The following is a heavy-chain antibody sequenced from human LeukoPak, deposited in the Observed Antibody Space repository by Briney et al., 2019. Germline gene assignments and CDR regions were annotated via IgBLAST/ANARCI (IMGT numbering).Heavy chain of an antibody. D-gene: IGHD2-15*01. CDR3: ATTNLGYCSGGSCYPDVFDY. CDR1: GYTLTELS. J-gene: IGHJ4*02. Sequence: GASVKVSCKVSGYTLTELSMHWVRQAPGKGLEWMGGFDPEDGETIYAQKFQGRVTMTEDTPTDTAYMELSSLRSEDTAVYYCATTNLGYCSGGSCYPDVFDYWGQGTLVTVSS. V-gene: IGHV1-24*01. CDR2: FDPEDGET.